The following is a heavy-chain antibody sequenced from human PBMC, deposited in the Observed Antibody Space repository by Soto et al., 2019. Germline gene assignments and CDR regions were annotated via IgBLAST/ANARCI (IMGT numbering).Heavy chain of an antibody. CDR3: AKVYGYSYGYPYYFEY. CDR2: ISGSGGST. Sequence: GSLRLSCAASGFTFSRYAVSWVRQAPGKGLEWVSAISGSGGSTYYADSVKGRSTISRDNSKNTLYLQMNSLRAEDTAVYYCAKVYGYSYGYPYYFEYWGQGTLVTVSS. CDR1: GFTFSRYA. D-gene: IGHD5-18*01. J-gene: IGHJ4*02. V-gene: IGHV3-23*01.